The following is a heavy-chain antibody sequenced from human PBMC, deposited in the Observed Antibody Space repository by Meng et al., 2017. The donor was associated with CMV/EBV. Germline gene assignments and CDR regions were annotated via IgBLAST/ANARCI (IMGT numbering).Heavy chain of an antibody. D-gene: IGHD3-22*01. Sequence: SETLSLTCTVSGGSVSSGSYYWSWIRQPPGKGLEWFGYIYYSGSINYNPSRKSRVTMSVATSKTQFSLKLSSVTAADTDVYYCARDLYDSSGYPAYGMDVWGQGTTVTVSS. CDR1: GGSVSSGSYY. J-gene: IGHJ6*02. CDR3: ARDLYDSSGYPAYGMDV. CDR2: IYYSGSI. V-gene: IGHV4-61*01.